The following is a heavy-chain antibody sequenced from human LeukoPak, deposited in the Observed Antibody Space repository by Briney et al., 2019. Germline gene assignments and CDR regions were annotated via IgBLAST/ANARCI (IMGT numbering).Heavy chain of an antibody. D-gene: IGHD2-15*01. CDR1: GYSISSGYY. Sequence: SETLSLTCAVSGYSISSGYYWGWIRQPPGKGLEWVGSIFHSGSTNYNPSLKSRVTISVDTSKNQFSLKLSSVTAADTAVYYCARGDPGYCSGGSCYSPPIQHWGQGTLVTVSS. V-gene: IGHV4-38-2*01. CDR2: IFHSGST. CDR3: ARGDPGYCSGGSCYSPPIQH. J-gene: IGHJ1*01.